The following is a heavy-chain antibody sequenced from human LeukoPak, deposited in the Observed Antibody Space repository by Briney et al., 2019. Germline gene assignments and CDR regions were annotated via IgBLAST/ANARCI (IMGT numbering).Heavy chain of an antibody. V-gene: IGHV3-23*01. CDR3: ARTGGGSGY. CDR2: IIGSGGRGGST. J-gene: IGHJ4*02. D-gene: IGHD2-15*01. Sequence: PGGSLSLSCAASGFTVSSNYMSWVRSAAGKGLEWVSGIIGSGGRGGSTYYADSVKGRFTISRDNSKNTLYLQMNSLRADDTAVYYCARTGGGSGYWGQGTLVTVSS. CDR1: GFTVSSNY.